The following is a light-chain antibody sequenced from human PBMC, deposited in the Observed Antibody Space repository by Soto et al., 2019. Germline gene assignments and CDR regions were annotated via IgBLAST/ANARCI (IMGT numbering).Light chain of an antibody. CDR1: SSDVGGYNY. V-gene: IGLV2-14*03. CDR3: SSYTSINTVV. Sequence: QSVLTQPASVSGSPGQSITISCAGTSSDVGGYNYVSWYQQYLGEAPKLMIYDVSSRPSGVSNRFSGSKSGNTASLTISGLQAEDEADYYCSSYTSINTVVFGGGTQLTVL. CDR2: DVS. J-gene: IGLJ2*01.